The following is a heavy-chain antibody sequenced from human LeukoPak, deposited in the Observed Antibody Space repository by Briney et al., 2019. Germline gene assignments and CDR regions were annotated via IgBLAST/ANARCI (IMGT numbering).Heavy chain of an antibody. D-gene: IGHD3-10*01. V-gene: IGHV3-7*01. Sequence: GGSLRLSCAASGFTFSNAWMTWVRRAPGKGLEWVANIKPDGTERNYVDSVKGRFTISRDNAKNSLYLQMNSLRAEDTAVYYCAGPPQASSFDIWGQGTMVTVSS. CDR2: IKPDGTER. CDR1: GFTFSNAW. CDR3: AGPPQASSFDI. J-gene: IGHJ3*02.